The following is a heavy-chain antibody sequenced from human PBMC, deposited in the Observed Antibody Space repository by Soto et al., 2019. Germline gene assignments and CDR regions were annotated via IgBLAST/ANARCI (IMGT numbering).Heavy chain of an antibody. CDR3: AQGGQYQPPYQFDF. CDR2: LTGNGGST. CDR1: GFTFSNFG. D-gene: IGHD2-2*01. Sequence: PVGSLRLSCEASGFTFSNFGMSWVRQAPGKGLEWVSGLTGNGGSTYYADSVKGRFTISRDNSKNRLSLQMNSLRVDDTAVYYCAQGGQYQPPYQFDFWGQGTLVNVSS. J-gene: IGHJ4*02. V-gene: IGHV3-23*01.